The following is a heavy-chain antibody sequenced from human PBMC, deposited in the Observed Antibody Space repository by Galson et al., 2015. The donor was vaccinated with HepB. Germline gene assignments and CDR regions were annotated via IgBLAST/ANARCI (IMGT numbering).Heavy chain of an antibody. CDR1: GFSLSNARMG. Sequence: PALVKPTQTLTLTCTVSGFSLSNARMGVSWIRQPPGKALEWLAHIFSNDEKSYSTSLKSRLTISKDTSKSQVVLTMTNMDPVDTATYYCARIPYPLTGMVRLEQYYFDYWGQGTLVTVSS. J-gene: IGHJ4*02. D-gene: IGHD3-10*01. CDR3: ARIPYPLTGMVRLEQYYFDY. CDR2: IFSNDEK. V-gene: IGHV2-26*01.